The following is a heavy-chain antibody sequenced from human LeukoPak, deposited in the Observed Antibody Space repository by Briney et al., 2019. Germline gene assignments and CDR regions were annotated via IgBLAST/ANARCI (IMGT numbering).Heavy chain of an antibody. V-gene: IGHV3-23*01. CDR1: GITLSNYG. CDR3: AKRGVVIRVILVGFHKEAYYFDS. CDR2: ISGSAGGT. D-gene: IGHD3-22*01. Sequence: GGSLRLSCAVSGITLSNYGMSWVRQAPGKGLEWVAGISGSAGGTNYADSVRGRFTISRDNAKNTLYLQMNSLRADDTAVYSCAKRGVVIRVILVGFHKEAYYFDSWGQGALVSVSS. J-gene: IGHJ4*02.